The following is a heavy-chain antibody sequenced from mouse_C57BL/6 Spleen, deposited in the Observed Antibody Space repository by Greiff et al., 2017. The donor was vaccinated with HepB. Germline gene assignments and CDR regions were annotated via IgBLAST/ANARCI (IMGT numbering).Heavy chain of an antibody. CDR1: GYTFTDYE. V-gene: IGHV1-15*01. Sequence: QVHVKQSGAELVRPGASVTLSCKASGYTFTDYEMHWVKQTPVHGLEWIGAIDPETGGTAYNQKFKGKAILTADKSSSTAYMELRSLTSEDSAVYYCTRIYYYGSSYAMDYWGQGTSVTVSS. J-gene: IGHJ4*01. CDR3: TRIYYYGSSYAMDY. CDR2: IDPETGGT. D-gene: IGHD1-1*01.